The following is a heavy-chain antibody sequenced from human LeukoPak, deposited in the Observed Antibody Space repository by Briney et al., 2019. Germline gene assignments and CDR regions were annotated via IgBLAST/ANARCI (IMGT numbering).Heavy chain of an antibody. CDR3: ARGNVGATRVDYYYYYMDV. CDR2: INHSGST. D-gene: IGHD1-26*01. Sequence: SETLSLTCTVSGGSITSSSHYWGWIRQPPGKGLEWIGEINHSGSTNYNPSLKSRVTISVDTSKNQFSLKLSSVTAADTAVYYCARGNVGATRVDYYYYYMDVWGKGTTVTVSS. J-gene: IGHJ6*03. CDR1: GGSITSSSHY. V-gene: IGHV4-39*07.